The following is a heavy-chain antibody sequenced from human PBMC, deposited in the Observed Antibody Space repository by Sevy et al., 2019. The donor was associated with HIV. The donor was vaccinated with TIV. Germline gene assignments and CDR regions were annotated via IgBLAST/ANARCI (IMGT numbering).Heavy chain of an antibody. CDR3: ARDRGSYGGTMVRGVIYDY. CDR2: ISYDGSNK. J-gene: IGHJ4*02. V-gene: IGHV3-30-3*01. D-gene: IGHD3-10*01. CDR1: GFTFSSYA. Sequence: GGSLRLSCAASGFTFSSYAMHWVRQAPGKGLEWVAVISYDGSNKYYADSVKGRFTISRDNSKNTLYLQMNSLRAEDTAVYYCARDRGSYGGTMVRGVIYDYWDQGTLVTVSS.